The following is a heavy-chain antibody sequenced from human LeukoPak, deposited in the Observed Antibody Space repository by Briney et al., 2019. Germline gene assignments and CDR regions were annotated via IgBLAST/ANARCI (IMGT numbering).Heavy chain of an antibody. CDR1: GGTFSSYA. J-gene: IGHJ4*02. Sequence: ASVKVSCKAFGGTFSSYAISWVRQAPGQGLEWMGGIIPIFGTANYAQKFQGRVTITADKSTSTAYMELSSLRSEDTAVYYCARISDSRVDTAMVTHDYWGQGTLVTVSS. CDR3: ARISDSRVDTAMVTHDY. CDR2: IIPIFGTA. V-gene: IGHV1-69*06. D-gene: IGHD5-18*01.